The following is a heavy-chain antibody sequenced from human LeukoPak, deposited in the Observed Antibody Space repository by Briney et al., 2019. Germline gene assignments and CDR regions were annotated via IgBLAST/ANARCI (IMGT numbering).Heavy chain of an antibody. D-gene: IGHD3-10*01. J-gene: IGHJ4*02. CDR1: GFTFSSYS. CDR3: ARDYGSGSYYPFDY. CDR2: ISSSSYI. V-gene: IGHV3-21*01. Sequence: GGSLRLSCAASGFTFSSYSMNWVRQAPGKGLEWVSSISSSSYIYYADSVKGRFTISRDNAKNSLYLQMNSLRAEDTAVYYCARDYGSGSYYPFDYWGQGTLVTVSS.